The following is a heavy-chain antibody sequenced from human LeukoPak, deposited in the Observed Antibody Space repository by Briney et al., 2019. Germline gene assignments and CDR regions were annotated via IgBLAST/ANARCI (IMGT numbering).Heavy chain of an antibody. Sequence: HAGGSLRLSCAASGFTFSSYGMHWVRQAPGKGLEWVAVISYDGSNKYYADSVKGRFTISRDNSKNTLYLQMNSLRAEDTAVYYCAKVRRIAAAGTPGVFDYWGQGTLVTVSS. CDR3: AKVRRIAAAGTPGVFDY. CDR1: GFTFSSYG. D-gene: IGHD6-13*01. V-gene: IGHV3-30*18. CDR2: ISYDGSNK. J-gene: IGHJ4*02.